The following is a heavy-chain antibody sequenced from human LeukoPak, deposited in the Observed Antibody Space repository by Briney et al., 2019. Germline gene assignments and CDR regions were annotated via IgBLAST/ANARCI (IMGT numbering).Heavy chain of an antibody. J-gene: IGHJ4*02. V-gene: IGHV3-11*04. D-gene: IGHD3-3*01. CDR2: ISSSGSTI. CDR1: GFTFSDYY. Sequence: GGSLRLSCAASGFTFSDYYMTYIRQAPGKGLEWVSYISSSGSTIYYADSVKGRFTISRDNAKNSLYLQMNSLRAEDTAVYYCAAYYDFWSGYYRVDYWGQGILVTVSS. CDR3: AAYYDFWSGYYRVDY.